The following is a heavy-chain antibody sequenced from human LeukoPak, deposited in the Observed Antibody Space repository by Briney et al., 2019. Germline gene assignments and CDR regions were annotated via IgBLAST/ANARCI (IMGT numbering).Heavy chain of an antibody. J-gene: IGHJ4*02. D-gene: IGHD3-16*01. CDR3: AKDRMMAQ. Sequence: GGSLRLSCRASGFTFSDSAMTWVRQAPGKGLEWVSVISTSGANTYYADSVKGRFTISRDNSKNTLFLQMSSLKAEDTAVYYCAKDRMMAQWGQGTLVTVSS. CDR2: ISTSGANT. CDR1: GFTFSDSA. V-gene: IGHV3-23*01.